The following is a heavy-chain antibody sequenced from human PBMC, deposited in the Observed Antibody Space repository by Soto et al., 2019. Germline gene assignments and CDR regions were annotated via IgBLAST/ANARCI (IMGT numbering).Heavy chain of an antibody. CDR1: GFTFSSYS. D-gene: IGHD3-22*01. CDR2: ISSSSSYI. V-gene: IGHV3-21*01. CDR3: ARDLSITMIVVVPSGFDP. Sequence: GGSLRLSCAASGFTFSSYSMNWVRQAPGKGLEWVSSISSSSSYIYYADSVKGRFTISRDNAKNSLYLQMNSLRAEDTAVYYCARDLSITMIVVVPSGFDPWGQGTLVTVSS. J-gene: IGHJ5*02.